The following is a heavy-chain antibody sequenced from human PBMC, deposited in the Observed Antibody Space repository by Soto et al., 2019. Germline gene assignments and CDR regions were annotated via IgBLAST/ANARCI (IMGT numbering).Heavy chain of an antibody. D-gene: IGHD4-17*01. Sequence: GGSLRLSCAASGFTFDDYTMHWVRQAPGKGLECVSLISWDGGSTYYADSVKGRFTISRDNSKNSLYMQMNSLRTEDTALYYCAKGDYGGVDYWRQRTLVTVPS. CDR1: GFTFDDYT. J-gene: IGHJ4*02. CDR3: AKGDYGGVDY. V-gene: IGHV3-43*01. CDR2: ISWDGGST.